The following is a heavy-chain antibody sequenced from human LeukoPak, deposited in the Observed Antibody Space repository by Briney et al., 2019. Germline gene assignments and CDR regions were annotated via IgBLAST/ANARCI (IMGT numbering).Heavy chain of an antibody. D-gene: IGHD3-10*01. V-gene: IGHV3-7*01. J-gene: IGHJ3*02. CDR1: GFTFSRYW. Sequence: GGSLRLSCAASGFTFSRYWMSWVRQAPGKGLEWVANIKQDGSEKYYADSVKGRSTISRDNAKNSLYLQMNSLRTEDTAVYFCARDREEMVRAPYGFNIWGQGTRVTVSS. CDR2: IKQDGSEK. CDR3: ARDREEMVRAPYGFNI.